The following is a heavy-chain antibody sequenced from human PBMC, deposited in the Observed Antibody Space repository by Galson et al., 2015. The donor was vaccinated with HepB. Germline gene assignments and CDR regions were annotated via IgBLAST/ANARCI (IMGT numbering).Heavy chain of an antibody. J-gene: IGHJ6*02. D-gene: IGHD6-13*01. CDR3: ARPGIAAAGRGTDYYYGMDV. CDR2: IKQDGSEK. V-gene: IGHV3-7*03. Sequence: SLRLSCAASGFTFSSYWMSWVRQAPGKGLEWVANIKQDGSEKYYVDSVKGRFTISRDNAKNSLYLQMNSLRAEDTAVYYCARPGIAAAGRGTDYYYGMDVWGQGTTVTVSS. CDR1: GFTFSSYW.